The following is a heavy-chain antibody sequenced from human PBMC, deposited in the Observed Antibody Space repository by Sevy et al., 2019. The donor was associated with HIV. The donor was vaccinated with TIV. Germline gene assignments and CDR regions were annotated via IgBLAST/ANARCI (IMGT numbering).Heavy chain of an antibody. J-gene: IGHJ4*02. CDR1: GFIFRSYV. CDR2: ISGSGGST. CDR3: EAITTAGRDH. V-gene: IGHV3-23*01. Sequence: GGSLRLSCAASGFIFRSYVMTWVRQAPGKGLEWVSTISGSGGSTYYADSVKGRFTISRDNSKNTLDLEMNSLRAEDTAVYYCEAITTAGRDHWGQGTLVTVSS. D-gene: IGHD6-13*01.